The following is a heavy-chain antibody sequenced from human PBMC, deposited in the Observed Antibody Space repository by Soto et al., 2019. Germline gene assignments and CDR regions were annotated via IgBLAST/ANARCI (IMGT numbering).Heavy chain of an antibody. V-gene: IGHV1-46*03. J-gene: IGHJ4*02. CDR1: GYIFTNFY. CDR2: INPNGRST. CDR3: SRGLASGDY. Sequence: QVQLVQPGAEVKKPGASVKFSCKASGYIFTNFYIHWVRQAPGQGLEWIGIINPNGRSTNYAQNSQGRVTMTRVTSTTTVYMDLSSLRSEATAVYYCSRGLASGDYWGQGTLITVSS. D-gene: IGHD6-6*01.